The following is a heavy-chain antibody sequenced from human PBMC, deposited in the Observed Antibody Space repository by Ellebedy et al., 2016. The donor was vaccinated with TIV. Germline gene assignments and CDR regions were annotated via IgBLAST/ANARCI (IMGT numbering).Heavy chain of an antibody. CDR3: VRARGQYLYGSGSYFTN. V-gene: IGHV4-34*01. CDR1: GGSFSGYF. J-gene: IGHJ4*02. D-gene: IGHD3-10*01. CDR2: INPSGTT. Sequence: MPSETLSLTCAVYGGSFSGYFWSWIRQPPGKGLEWIGEINPSGTTNYNPSLKSRVTILVDTPKKQFSLRLTSVTAADTAVYYCVRARGQYLYGSGSYFTNWGQGEMVTVSS.